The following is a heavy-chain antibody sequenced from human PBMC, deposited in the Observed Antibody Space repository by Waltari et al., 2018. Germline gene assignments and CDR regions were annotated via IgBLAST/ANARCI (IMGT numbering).Heavy chain of an antibody. Sequence: QLQLQASGPGLVKPSEPLSLPCTVSGGSLSSSRYYWGWIRQPPGKGLEWIGSIYFSGSTYYNPYLKSRVTISVDTSKNQFSLKLSSVTAADTAVYYCARLKVGGSTCFDYWGQGTLVTVSS. CDR3: ARLKVGGSTCFDY. J-gene: IGHJ4*02. V-gene: IGHV4-39*01. CDR1: GGSLSSSRYY. CDR2: IYFSGST. D-gene: IGHD2-15*01.